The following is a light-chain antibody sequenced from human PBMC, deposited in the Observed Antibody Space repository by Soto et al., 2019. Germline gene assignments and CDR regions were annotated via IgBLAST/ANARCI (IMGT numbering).Light chain of an antibody. V-gene: IGLV2-11*01. CDR2: DVT. CDR1: SNDIGGYNS. CDR3: CSYSGTHTYDI. J-gene: IGLJ2*01. Sequence: QSVLTQPHSVSGSPGQSVTISCTGTSNDIGGYNSVSWYQRHPGKAPRLIIYDVTKRPSGVPSRFSGSKSGDTASQTISGLQSEDESEYFSCSYSGTHTYDIFGAGTKLTVL.